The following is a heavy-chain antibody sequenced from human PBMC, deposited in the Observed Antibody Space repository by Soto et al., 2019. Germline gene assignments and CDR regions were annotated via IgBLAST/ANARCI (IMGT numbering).Heavy chain of an antibody. D-gene: IGHD1-1*01. CDR3: ATVLISYNEGPTPFDF. CDR1: ANTFAKFG. Sequence: EASVKVSCKASANTFAKFGISWLRQAPGQGLEWLGWVNSNNGNTHYARDFQGRATMTTFTSTSTAYLDLRSLRSDDTAVYFCATVLISYNEGPTPFDFWGQGTLVTVSS. V-gene: IGHV1-18*01. J-gene: IGHJ4*01. CDR2: VNSNNGNT.